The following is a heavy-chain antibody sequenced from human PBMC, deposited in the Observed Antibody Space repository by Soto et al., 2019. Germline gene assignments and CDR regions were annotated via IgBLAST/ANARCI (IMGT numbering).Heavy chain of an antibody. J-gene: IGHJ3*02. V-gene: IGHV4-59*01. CDR1: GGSISSYC. CDR3: ARAGAPAGAFDI. D-gene: IGHD2-8*02. Sequence: PSETLSLTCTVSGGSISSYCWCWIWLPPGKGLDWIGYIYYSGSTNYNPSLKSRVTISVDTSKNQFSLKLSSATAADTAVYYCARAGAPAGAFDIWGQGTMVTVSS. CDR2: IYYSGST.